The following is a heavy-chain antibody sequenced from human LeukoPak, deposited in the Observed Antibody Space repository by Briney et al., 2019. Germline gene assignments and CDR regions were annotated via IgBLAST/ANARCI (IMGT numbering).Heavy chain of an antibody. Sequence: SETLSLTCTVSDDSISDYYRGWIRQPPGKGLEWIGYFYNSGRSTYNPSLKSRVTISADTSKNQFSLKLSSVTAADTAVYYCARHRTSGGSYFLFDYWGQGTLVTVSS. CDR1: DDSISDYY. J-gene: IGHJ4*02. CDR3: ARHRTSGGSYFLFDY. CDR2: FYNSGRS. D-gene: IGHD1-26*01. V-gene: IGHV4-59*08.